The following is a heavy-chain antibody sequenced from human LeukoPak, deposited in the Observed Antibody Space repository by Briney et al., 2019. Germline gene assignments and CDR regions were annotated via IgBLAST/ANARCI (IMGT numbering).Heavy chain of an antibody. CDR2: MNPNSGNT. V-gene: IGHV1-8*01. Sequence: ASVKVSCKASGYTFTSYDINWVRQATGQGLEWMGWMNPNSGNTGYAQKFQGRVTMTRNTSISTAYMELSSLRSEDTAVYYCASRVVPAARGVGYYYYGMDVWGQGTTVTVSS. D-gene: IGHD2-2*01. CDR1: GYTFTSYD. J-gene: IGHJ6*02. CDR3: ASRVVPAARGVGYYYYGMDV.